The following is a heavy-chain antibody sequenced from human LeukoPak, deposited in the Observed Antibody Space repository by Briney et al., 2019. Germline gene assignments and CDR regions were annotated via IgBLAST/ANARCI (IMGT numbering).Heavy chain of an antibody. CDR2: INHSGST. D-gene: IGHD3-10*01. Sequence: SETLSLTCAVYGGSFSGYYWSWIRQPPGKGLEWIGEINHSGSTNYNPSLKSRVTISVDTSKNQFSLKLSSVAAADTAVYYWARLRGNPNNLEKMYNLFDPWGQGTLVTVSS. CDR1: GGSFSGYY. CDR3: ARLRGNPNNLEKMYNLFDP. J-gene: IGHJ5*02. V-gene: IGHV4-34*01.